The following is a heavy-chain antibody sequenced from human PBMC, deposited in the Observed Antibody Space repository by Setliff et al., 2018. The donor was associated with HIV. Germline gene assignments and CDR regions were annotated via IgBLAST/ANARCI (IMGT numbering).Heavy chain of an antibody. V-gene: IGHV3-23*01. CDR2: ISGSGDTT. CDR1: GFSFRTYA. CDR3: AKDYSSGWFDY. J-gene: IGHJ4*02. D-gene: IGHD6-19*01. Sequence: GGSLRLSCAASGFSFRTYAMTWIRQAPGKGLEWVSGISGSGDTTNYADSVKGRFTISRDNSKNTLYLQMNSLRAEDTAVYYCAKDYSSGWFDYWGQGTLVTVSS.